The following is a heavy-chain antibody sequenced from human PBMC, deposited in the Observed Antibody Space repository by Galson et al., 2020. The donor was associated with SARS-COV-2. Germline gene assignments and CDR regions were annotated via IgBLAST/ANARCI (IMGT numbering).Heavy chain of an antibody. CDR1: GYTFIRYY. CDR2: INPNGGST. D-gene: IGHD3-10*01. J-gene: IGHJ4*02. CDR3: ARSPPASSSGTSIYFDY. Sequence: ASVKVSCKTSGYTFIRYYIHWVRQAPGPGLEWVGMINPNGGSTRHAAKFQGRVTMTSDTSTTTVYMELTSLRYEDTALYYCARSPPASSSGTSIYFDYWGQGSLVTVSS. V-gene: IGHV1-46*01.